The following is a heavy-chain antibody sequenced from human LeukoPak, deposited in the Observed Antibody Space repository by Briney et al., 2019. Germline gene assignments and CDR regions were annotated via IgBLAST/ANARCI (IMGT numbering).Heavy chain of an antibody. CDR2: ISSTGTGI. D-gene: IGHD3-22*01. V-gene: IGHV3-48*04. Sequence: GGSLRLSCAASGFTFSSYNMNWVRQAPGQGLEWVSYISSTGTGIYYADSVKGRFTISRDNAKDSLYLQMDSLRAEDTAVYYCATSYDSSGYYYSYWYFDLWGRGTLVTVSS. CDR3: ATSYDSSGYYYSYWYFDL. J-gene: IGHJ2*01. CDR1: GFTFSSYN.